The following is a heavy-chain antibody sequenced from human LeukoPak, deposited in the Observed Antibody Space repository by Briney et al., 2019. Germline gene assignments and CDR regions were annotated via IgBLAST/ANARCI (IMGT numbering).Heavy chain of an antibody. Sequence: GGPLRLSCAASGFTFSSYWMSWVRQAPGKGLEWVALISYDGSNKYYADSVKGRFTISRDNSKNTLYLQMNSLRAEDTAVYYCAKEITRPNRAVAGLNYWGQGTLVTVSS. J-gene: IGHJ4*02. V-gene: IGHV3-30*18. CDR3: AKEITRPNRAVAGLNY. CDR1: GFTFSSYW. D-gene: IGHD6-19*01. CDR2: ISYDGSNK.